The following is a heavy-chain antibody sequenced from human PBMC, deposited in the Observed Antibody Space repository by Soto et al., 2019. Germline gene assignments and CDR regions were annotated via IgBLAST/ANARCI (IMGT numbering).Heavy chain of an antibody. CDR2: IYPGDSDT. CDR1: GYSFSTYW. D-gene: IGHD6-13*01. Sequence: PGESLKISCQVSGYSFSTYWVAWVRQRPGKGLEWMGIIYPGDSDTRYSPSFQGEVTISADKSVTTAYLQWNSLKASDTAIYYCASHSAWGAAKVAMHVCCAATPVTV. CDR3: ASHSAWGAAKVAMHV. V-gene: IGHV5-51*01. J-gene: IGHJ6*02.